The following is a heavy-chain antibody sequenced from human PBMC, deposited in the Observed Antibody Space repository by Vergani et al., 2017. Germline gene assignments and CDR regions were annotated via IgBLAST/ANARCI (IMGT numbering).Heavy chain of an antibody. D-gene: IGHD3-3*01. Sequence: EVQLVESGGGLVQPGGSLRLSCAASGFTVSSNYMSWVRQAPGKGLEWVSVIYSGGSTYYADSVKGRFTISRDNSKNTLYLQMNSLRAEDTAVYYCARDFQRAPGWDFWSGYREYYYYYGMDVWGQGTTVTVSS. CDR3: ARDFQRAPGWDFWSGYREYYYYYGMDV. J-gene: IGHJ6*02. V-gene: IGHV3-66*02. CDR2: IYSGGST. CDR1: GFTVSSNY.